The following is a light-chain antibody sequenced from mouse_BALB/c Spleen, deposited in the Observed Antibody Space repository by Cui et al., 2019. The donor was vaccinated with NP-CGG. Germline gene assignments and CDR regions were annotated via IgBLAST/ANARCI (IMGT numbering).Light chain of an antibody. Sequence: QALLTHKYALTTSPGETVTLTCRSSTGTITTSNYANWVQEKPDHLFTGLIGGTNNRAPGVPARFSGSLIGDKAALTITGAQTEDEAIYFCALWYSNHWVFGGGTKLTVL. J-gene: IGLJ1*01. CDR1: TGTITTSNY. CDR2: GTN. V-gene: IGLV1*01. CDR3: ALWYSNHWV.